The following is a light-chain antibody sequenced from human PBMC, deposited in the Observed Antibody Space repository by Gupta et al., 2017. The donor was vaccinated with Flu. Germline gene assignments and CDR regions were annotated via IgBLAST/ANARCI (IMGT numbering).Light chain of an antibody. V-gene: IGLV3-1*01. Sequence: ITCSGDGLGNKYASWYQQKPGQSPILLIYRDNKRPSGIPERFSGSNSGNTATLTISGTQYMDEADYYCQAWDSTRVFGGGTKLTVL. CDR1: GLGNKY. J-gene: IGLJ3*02. CDR2: RDN. CDR3: QAWDSTRV.